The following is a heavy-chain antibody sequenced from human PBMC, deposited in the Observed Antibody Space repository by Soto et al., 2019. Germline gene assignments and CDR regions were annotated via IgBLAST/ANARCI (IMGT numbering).Heavy chain of an antibody. V-gene: IGHV3-7*01. CDR3: SRVGGGTLYYYYGMDV. J-gene: IGHJ6*02. CDR2: IKQDGSEK. D-gene: IGHD2-15*01. Sequence: WGSLIVKCVASVFSFSSYLMSWVRQALGKGLEWVDNIKQDGSEKYYVDSVKARFTISRDNAKNSLYLQMNSLRAEDTAVYYCSRVGGGTLYYYYGMDVWGQGSTVTVSS. CDR1: VFSFSSYL.